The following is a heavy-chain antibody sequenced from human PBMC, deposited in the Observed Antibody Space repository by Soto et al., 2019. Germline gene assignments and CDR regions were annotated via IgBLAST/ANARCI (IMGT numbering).Heavy chain of an antibody. J-gene: IGHJ6*02. CDR2: ILYDGSAE. CDR3: ARSRDGYSFYFYYGMDV. CDR1: GFTFTGYD. D-gene: IGHD4-4*01. Sequence: GGSLRLSCAASGFTFTGYDMHWVRQAPGKGLEWMALILYDGSAEYYADSVKGRFTISRDNSKSTLYLQMNSLRAEDTAVYYCARSRDGYSFYFYYGMDVWGQGTTVTVSS. V-gene: IGHV3-30*03.